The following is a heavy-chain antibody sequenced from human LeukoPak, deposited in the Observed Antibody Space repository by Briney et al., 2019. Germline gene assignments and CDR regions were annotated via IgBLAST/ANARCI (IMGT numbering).Heavy chain of an antibody. J-gene: IGHJ4*02. CDR1: GFTFSTYW. CDR2: MKQDGSEK. V-gene: IGHV3-7*01. Sequence: GGSLRLSCAASGFTFSTYWMTWVRQAPGKGLEWVANMKQDGSEKYYVDSVKGRFTISRDNAKNSLYLQMDSLSAEDTAIYYCARDRRDGYNVLDYWGQGTLVTVSS. D-gene: IGHD5-24*01. CDR3: ARDRRDGYNVLDY.